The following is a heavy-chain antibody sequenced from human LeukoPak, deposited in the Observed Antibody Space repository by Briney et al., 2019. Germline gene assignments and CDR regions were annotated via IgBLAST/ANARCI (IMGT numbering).Heavy chain of an antibody. D-gene: IGHD2-2*01. Sequence: ASVKVSCKVSGYTLTELSMHWARQAPGKGLEWMGGFDPEDGETIYAQKFQGRVTMTEDTSTDTAYMELSSLRSEDTAVYYCATGGYCSSTSCYSWFDPWGQGTLVTVSS. CDR3: ATGGYCSSTSCYSWFDP. V-gene: IGHV1-24*01. CDR1: GYTLTELS. J-gene: IGHJ5*02. CDR2: FDPEDGET.